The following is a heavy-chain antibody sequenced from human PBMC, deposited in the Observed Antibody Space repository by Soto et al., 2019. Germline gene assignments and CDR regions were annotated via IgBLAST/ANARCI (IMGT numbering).Heavy chain of an antibody. D-gene: IGHD6-6*01. J-gene: IGHJ4*02. CDR1: GYTFTSYY. CDR3: ARVPRKYSSSSTDTKPTWALDY. V-gene: IGHV1-46*01. CDR2: INPSGGST. Sequence: ASVKVSCKASGYTFTSYYMHWVRQAPGQGLEWMGIINPSGGSTSYAQKFQGRVTMTRDTSTSTVYMELSSLRSEDTAVYYCARVPRKYSSSSTDTKPTWALDYWGQGTLVTVSS.